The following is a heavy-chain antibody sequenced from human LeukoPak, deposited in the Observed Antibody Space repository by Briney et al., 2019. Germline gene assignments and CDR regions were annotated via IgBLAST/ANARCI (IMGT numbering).Heavy chain of an antibody. Sequence: GGSLRLSCAASGFTFSSYAMSWVRQAPGKGLEWVSAISGSGGSTYYADSVKGRFTISRDNFKNTLYLQMNSLRAEDTAVYYCARGNWESDFDYWGQGTLVTVSS. V-gene: IGHV3-23*01. CDR3: ARGNWESDFDY. J-gene: IGHJ4*02. CDR2: ISGSGGST. D-gene: IGHD7-27*01. CDR1: GFTFSSYA.